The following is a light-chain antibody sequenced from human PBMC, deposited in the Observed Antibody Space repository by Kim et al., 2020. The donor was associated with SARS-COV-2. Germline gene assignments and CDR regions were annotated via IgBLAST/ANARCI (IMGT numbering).Light chain of an antibody. J-gene: IGKJ3*01. CDR1: QDISNS. CDR3: QHYKNYPFT. CDR2: DAS. V-gene: IGKV1-16*01. Sequence: DIEMTQSPSSLSASVGDRVTVTCRASQDISNSLAWIQQKPGKAPKSLIYDASSLQSGVPSRFSGSGSGTEFTLTINNLQPEDFATYYCQHYKNYPFTFGPGTKLEIK.